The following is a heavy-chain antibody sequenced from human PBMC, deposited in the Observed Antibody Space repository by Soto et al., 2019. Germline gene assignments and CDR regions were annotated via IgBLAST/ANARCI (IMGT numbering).Heavy chain of an antibody. J-gene: IGHJ3*02. CDR3: AKPRELRPGGAFDI. D-gene: IGHD1-26*01. CDR1: GGSISSSGYY. CDR2: FYYGGST. V-gene: IGHV4-39*01. Sequence: QLQLQESGPGLVKPSETLSLTGTVSGGSISSSGYYWGWIRQPPGKGLEWIGSFYYGGSTYFNQSLKNRVTISVDPSKNQISPKLISVTAADTGVDYCAKPRELRPGGAFDIWGQGTMVTVS.